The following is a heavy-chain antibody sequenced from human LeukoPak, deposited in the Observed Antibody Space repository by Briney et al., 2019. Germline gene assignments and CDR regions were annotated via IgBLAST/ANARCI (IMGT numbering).Heavy chain of an antibody. V-gene: IGHV1-18*01. CDR3: ARDPAYYDSSDDAFDI. Sequence: ASVKVSCKASGYTFTSYGISWVRQAPGQGLEWVGWISAYNGNTNYAQKLQGRVTMTTDTSTSTAYKELRSLRSDDTAVYYCARDPAYYDSSDDAFDIWGQGTMVTVSS. CDR2: ISAYNGNT. J-gene: IGHJ3*02. D-gene: IGHD3-22*01. CDR1: GYTFTSYG.